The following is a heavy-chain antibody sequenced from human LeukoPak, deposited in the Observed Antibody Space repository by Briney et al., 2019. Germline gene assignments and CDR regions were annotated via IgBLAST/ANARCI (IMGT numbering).Heavy chain of an antibody. J-gene: IGHJ4*02. CDR2: ISDDGGNK. D-gene: IGHD1-14*01. V-gene: IGHV3-30*03. CDR3: AIIGAAGGTTSAKKFDD. CDR1: RLTHRSYG. Sequence: GGSLRLFCAASRLTHRSYGIHWVRQAPGKGLQWVAAISDDGGNKYYSDSMKGRFTISRDNSQNLVYLQMNSLRTEDTAVYYCAIIGAAGGTTSAKKFDDWGQGTLVTVSS.